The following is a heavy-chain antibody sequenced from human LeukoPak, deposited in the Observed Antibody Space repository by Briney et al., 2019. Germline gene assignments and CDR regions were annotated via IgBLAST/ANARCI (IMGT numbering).Heavy chain of an antibody. J-gene: IGHJ4*02. V-gene: IGHV4-59*07. Sequence: PSHSLSLTCTVSGGSISSYYWSWIRQPPGKGREWIGYIYYSGSTNYNPSLKSRVTISVDTSKNQFSLKLSSVTAADTAVYYCARLSAAAVDYWGQGTLVTVSS. D-gene: IGHD6-13*01. CDR1: GGSISSYY. CDR2: IYYSGST. CDR3: ARLSAAAVDY.